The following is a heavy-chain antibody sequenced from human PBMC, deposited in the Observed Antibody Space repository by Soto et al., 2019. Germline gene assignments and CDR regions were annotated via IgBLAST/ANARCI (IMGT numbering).Heavy chain of an antibody. D-gene: IGHD2-15*01. CDR1: GGSISSSSYY. Sequence: PSETLSLTCTVSGGSISSSSYYWGWIRQPPGKGLEWIGSIYYSGSTYYNPSLKSRVTISVDTSKNQFSLKLSSVTAADTAVYYRARHGLYCSGGSCYLAWFDPRGQGTLVTVSS. V-gene: IGHV4-39*01. CDR2: IYYSGST. J-gene: IGHJ5*02. CDR3: ARHGLYCSGGSCYLAWFDP.